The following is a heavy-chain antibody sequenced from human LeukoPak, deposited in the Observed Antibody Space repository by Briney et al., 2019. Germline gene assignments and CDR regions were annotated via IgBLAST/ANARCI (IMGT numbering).Heavy chain of an antibody. Sequence: SETLSLTCTVSGGSISSSNYYWSWVRQPAGKGLEWIGRIYASGSTNYNPSLKSRVTISLDMSKNQFSLKLTSVTAADTAVYYCAGAPAGPLKWESPLDYWGQGTLVTVSS. D-gene: IGHD1-26*01. J-gene: IGHJ4*02. V-gene: IGHV4-61*02. CDR1: GGSISSSNYY. CDR3: AGAPAGPLKWESPLDY. CDR2: IYASGST.